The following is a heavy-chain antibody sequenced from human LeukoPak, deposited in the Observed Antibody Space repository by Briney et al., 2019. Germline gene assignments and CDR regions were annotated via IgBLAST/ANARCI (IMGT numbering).Heavy chain of an antibody. V-gene: IGHV3-23*01. CDR2: ISGSGTNT. J-gene: IGHJ4*02. CDR3: AKLPRTSAGRGTYFEY. Sequence: HAGGSLRLSCAASGFTFSNSAMTWVRQAPGKGLDWVSSISGSGTNTYYADSVEGRFTISKDDSKNTVYLQMNSLRDEDTAIYYCAKLPRTSAGRGTYFEYWGQGTLVTVSS. D-gene: IGHD1-1*01. CDR1: GFTFSNSA.